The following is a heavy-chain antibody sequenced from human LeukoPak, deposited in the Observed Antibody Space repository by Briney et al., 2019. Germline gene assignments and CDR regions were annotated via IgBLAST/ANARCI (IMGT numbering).Heavy chain of an antibody. J-gene: IGHJ4*02. V-gene: IGHV4-59*01. CDR3: ASERSSSSWTDFDY. Sequence: SETLSLTCTVSGGSISSYYWSWIRQPPGKGLEGIGYIYYSGSTNYNPSPKSRVTISVDTSKNQFSLKLSSVTAADTAVYYCASERSSSSWTDFDYWGQGTLVTVSS. D-gene: IGHD6-13*01. CDR1: GGSISSYY. CDR2: IYYSGST.